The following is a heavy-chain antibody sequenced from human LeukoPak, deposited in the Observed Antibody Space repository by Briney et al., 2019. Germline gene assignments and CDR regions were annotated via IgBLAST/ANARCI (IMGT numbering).Heavy chain of an antibody. Sequence: GGSLRLSCAASGFTFSSYSLNWVRQAPGKGLEWVSSISISSNYIYYADSVKGRFAISRDNAKNSLYLQMNSLRAEDTAVYYCARDLTDDFWSGYHFDYWGQGTLVTVSS. CDR3: ARDLTDDFWSGYHFDY. CDR2: ISISSNYI. J-gene: IGHJ4*02. V-gene: IGHV3-21*01. CDR1: GFTFSSYS. D-gene: IGHD3-3*01.